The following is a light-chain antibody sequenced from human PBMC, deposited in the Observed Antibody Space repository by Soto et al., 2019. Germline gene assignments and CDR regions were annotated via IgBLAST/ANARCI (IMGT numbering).Light chain of an antibody. CDR2: EVS. CDR3: QSYDSSLSGSV. Sequence: QSALTQPASVSGSPGQSITISCTGTSSDVGGYNYVSWYQLHPGKAPKLMIFEVSNRPSGVSNRFSGSKSGNTASLTISGLQAEDEADYYCQSYDSSLSGSVFGTGTKLTVL. J-gene: IGLJ1*01. CDR1: SSDVGGYNY. V-gene: IGLV2-14*01.